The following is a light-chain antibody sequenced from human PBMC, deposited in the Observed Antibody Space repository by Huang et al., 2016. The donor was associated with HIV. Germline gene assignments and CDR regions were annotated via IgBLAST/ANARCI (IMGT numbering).Light chain of an antibody. CDR2: KAS. J-gene: IGKJ2*01. CDR3: QQLHNSPYT. CDR1: QSLSGW. Sequence: DIQMTQSPSTLSASIGDRVTITCRASQSLSGWLAWYQQRPGNAPNLLISKASSLQSGVPPRFSGSGSGTDVILTISSLQPDDFATYYCQQLHNSPYTFGQGTKLEIK. V-gene: IGKV1-5*03.